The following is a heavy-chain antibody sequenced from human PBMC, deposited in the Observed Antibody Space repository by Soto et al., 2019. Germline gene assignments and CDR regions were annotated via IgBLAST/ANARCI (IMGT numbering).Heavy chain of an antibody. D-gene: IGHD6-19*01. Sequence: EVQLVASGGGLVQPGGSLRLSCAASGFIFNDHYFDWVRQAPGRGLEWVGRTKNKANSYITEYAASVKGRFTISRDESKNSVFLQMNSLRTEDTAVYYCTTLYTSGHWGQGTLVTVSS. CDR2: TKNKANSYIT. CDR3: TTLYTSGH. V-gene: IGHV3-72*01. J-gene: IGHJ4*02. CDR1: GFIFNDHY.